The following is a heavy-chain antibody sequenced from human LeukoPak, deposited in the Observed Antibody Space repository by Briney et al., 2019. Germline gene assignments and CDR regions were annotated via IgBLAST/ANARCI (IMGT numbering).Heavy chain of an antibody. J-gene: IGHJ4*02. D-gene: IGHD3-10*01. V-gene: IGHV3-74*01. CDR3: TTDTFGARDS. Sequence: GGSLRLSCAASGYTFSRYWMHWVRQGPGKGLVWVSRINEDGSSTSYAESVWGRFTISRDNAKNTLYLQMNSLRAEDAAVYYCTTDTFGARDSWGQGTLVTVSS. CDR2: INEDGSST. CDR1: GYTFSRYW.